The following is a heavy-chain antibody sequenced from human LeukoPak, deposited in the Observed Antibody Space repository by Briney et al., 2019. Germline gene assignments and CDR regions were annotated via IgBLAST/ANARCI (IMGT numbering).Heavy chain of an antibody. CDR1: SISISSYY. D-gene: IGHD1-26*01. Sequence: PSETLSLTCTVSSISISSYYWSWIRQPPGKGLEWIGYIYYSGSTNYNPSLKSRVTISVDTSKTQFSLKLSSVTAADTAVYYCARGSGSYFRFDPWGQGTLVTVSS. J-gene: IGHJ5*02. CDR3: ARGSGSYFRFDP. V-gene: IGHV4-59*01. CDR2: IYYSGST.